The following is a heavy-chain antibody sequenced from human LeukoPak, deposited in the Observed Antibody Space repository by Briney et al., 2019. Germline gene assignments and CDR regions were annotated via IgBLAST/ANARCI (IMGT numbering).Heavy chain of an antibody. Sequence: QAGGSLRLSCAASGFTFSTYWMSWVRQAPGKGLEWVANIKDDGSEKYFVDSVKGRFTISRDNARNSLYLQMNSLRAEDTAVYYCARVLGYGWFDPWGQGTLVTVS. CDR3: ARVLGYGWFDP. D-gene: IGHD5-18*01. CDR2: IKDDGSEK. CDR1: GFTFSTYW. J-gene: IGHJ5*02. V-gene: IGHV3-7*01.